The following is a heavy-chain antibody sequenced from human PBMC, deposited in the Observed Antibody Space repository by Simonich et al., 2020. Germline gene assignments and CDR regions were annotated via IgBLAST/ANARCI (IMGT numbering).Heavy chain of an antibody. CDR3: ARTNTMRELDTMVRGVDYFDY. Sequence: QVQLVQSGAEVKKPGSSVKVSCKSSGGTFSSYAISRVRQAPGQGLEWMRGISPILGIATYAQKFQGRGTITADKSTSTAYMELSSLRSEDTAVYYCARTNTMRELDTMVRGVDYFDYWGQGTLVTVSS. CDR2: ISPILGIA. D-gene: IGHD3-10*01. CDR1: GGTFSSYA. V-gene: IGHV1-69*09. J-gene: IGHJ4*02.